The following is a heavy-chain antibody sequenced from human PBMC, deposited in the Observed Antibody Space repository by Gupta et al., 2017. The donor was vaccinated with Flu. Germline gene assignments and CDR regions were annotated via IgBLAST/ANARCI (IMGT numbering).Heavy chain of an antibody. D-gene: IGHD3-10*01. CDR2: TRDKTKSFSR. V-gene: IGHV3-72*01. CDR1: GFSVSDYY. Sequence: EVQLVESGGGLVQPGGSLRLSCAAPGFSVSDYYIDWVRQAPGKGLEWVGRTRDKTKSFSRDYAASVKGRFSISRDNSKNSVYLQMDSLKIDDAAVYYCARTLVYNDMHVWGQGTTVTVSS. J-gene: IGHJ6*02. CDR3: ARTLVYNDMHV.